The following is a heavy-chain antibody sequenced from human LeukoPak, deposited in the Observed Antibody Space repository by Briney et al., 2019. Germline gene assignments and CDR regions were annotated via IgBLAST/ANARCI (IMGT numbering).Heavy chain of an antibody. CDR3: ARYCEEAYFDY. D-gene: IGHD2-21*02. V-gene: IGHV1-46*01. CDR1: GYTFTSYY. Sequence: ASVKVSCRASGYTFTSYYMHWVRQAPGQGLEWMGIINPSGGSTSYAQKFQGRVTMTRDTSTSTVYMELSSLRSEDTAVYYCARYCEEAYFDYWGQGTLVTVSS. J-gene: IGHJ4*02. CDR2: INPSGGST.